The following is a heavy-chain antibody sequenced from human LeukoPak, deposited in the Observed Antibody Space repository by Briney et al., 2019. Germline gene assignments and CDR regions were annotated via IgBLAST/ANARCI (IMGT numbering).Heavy chain of an antibody. CDR3: ARTGDYLWNYLDY. J-gene: IGHJ4*02. D-gene: IGHD4-17*01. CDR2: INPNGGGT. V-gene: IGHV1-2*02. Sequence: ASVKVSCKASGYTFTNYYIHWVRQAPGQGLEWMGWINPNGGGTNYAQKFQGRISMTRDTSISTAYMELSGLRADDTAVYLCARTGDYLWNYLDYWGQGTLVTVSS. CDR1: GYTFTNYY.